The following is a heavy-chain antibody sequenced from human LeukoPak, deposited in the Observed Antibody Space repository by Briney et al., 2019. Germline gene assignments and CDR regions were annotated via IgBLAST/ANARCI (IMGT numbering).Heavy chain of an antibody. CDR2: INPNSGGT. Sequence: ASVKVSCKASGYTFTGYYMHWVRQAPGQGLEWMGWINPNSGGTNYAQKFQGRVTMTRDTSISTAYMELSRLRSEDTAVYYCAVRGYSYGTGDWFDPWGQGTLVTVSS. V-gene: IGHV1-2*02. D-gene: IGHD5-18*01. CDR1: GYTFTGYY. CDR3: AVRGYSYGTGDWFDP. J-gene: IGHJ5*02.